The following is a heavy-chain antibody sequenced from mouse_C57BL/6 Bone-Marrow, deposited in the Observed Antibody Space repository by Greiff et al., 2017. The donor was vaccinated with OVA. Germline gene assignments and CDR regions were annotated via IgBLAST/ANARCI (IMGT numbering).Heavy chain of an antibody. CDR3: AREYYYGSSYGWYFDV. Sequence: VQLVESGAELARPGASVKLSCKASGYTFTSYGISWVKQRTGQGLEWIGEIYPRSGNTYYNEKFKGKATLTADKSSSTAYMELRSLTSEDSAVYFCAREYYYGSSYGWYFDVWGTGTTVTVSS. V-gene: IGHV1-81*01. J-gene: IGHJ1*03. D-gene: IGHD1-1*01. CDR2: IYPRSGNT. CDR1: GYTFTSYG.